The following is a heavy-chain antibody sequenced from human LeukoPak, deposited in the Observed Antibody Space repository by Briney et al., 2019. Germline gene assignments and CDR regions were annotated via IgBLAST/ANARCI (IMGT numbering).Heavy chain of an antibody. Sequence: GGTLRLSCAASGFTFSSYGMSWVRQAPGKGLEWVSSISSGTRYIYYADSVKGRFTISRDNAKNSLYLQMNSLRAEDTAVYYCARGGDYDHVWGSYRFPLDYWGQGPLVTVSS. V-gene: IGHV3-21*01. CDR1: GFTFSSYG. CDR2: ISSGTRYI. D-gene: IGHD3-16*02. J-gene: IGHJ4*02. CDR3: ARGGDYDHVWGSYRFPLDY.